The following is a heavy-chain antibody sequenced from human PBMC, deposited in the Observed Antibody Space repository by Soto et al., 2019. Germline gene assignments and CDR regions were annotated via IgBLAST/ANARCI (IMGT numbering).Heavy chain of an antibody. CDR2: IWYDGSDK. CDR1: GITFSSYG. D-gene: IGHD6-19*01. J-gene: IGHJ6*02. Sequence: PVGSLRLSCAASGITFSSYGMHWVRQATGKGLEWVAVIWYDGSDKYYADSVKGRFTFSRDNSKNTLYLQMKNLRAEDTALFYCAIGPGSPPLRYYVMDLWGQGTTVTVSS. V-gene: IGHV3-33*01. CDR3: AIGPGSPPLRYYVMDL.